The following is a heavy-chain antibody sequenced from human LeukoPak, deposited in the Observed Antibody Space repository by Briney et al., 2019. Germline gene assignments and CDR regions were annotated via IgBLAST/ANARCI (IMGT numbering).Heavy chain of an antibody. D-gene: IGHD3-10*01. CDR1: GGSISSYY. CDR2: INHSGST. CDR3: ARGWSVSPRFRYGGRFWFDP. Sequence: PSETLSLTCTVSGGSISSYYWSWIRQPPGKGLEWIGEINHSGSTNYNPSLKSRVTISVDTSKNQFSLKLSSVTAADTAVYYCARGWSVSPRFRYGGRFWFDPWGRGTLVTVSS. J-gene: IGHJ5*02. V-gene: IGHV4-34*01.